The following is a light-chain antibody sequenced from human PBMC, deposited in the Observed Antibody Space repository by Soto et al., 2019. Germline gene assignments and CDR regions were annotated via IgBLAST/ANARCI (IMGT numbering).Light chain of an antibody. J-gene: IGKJ4*01. CDR3: QQYGTSPPLT. Sequence: EIVLMQSPGTLSLSPGERATLSCRASQSVSNNYVAWYQQKPGQAPRLLIAGASSRATGIPYRFSGSGSGTDLALTISRLETEDFAVYYCQQYGTSPPLTFGGGTKVEIK. CDR2: GAS. CDR1: QSVSNNY. V-gene: IGKV3-20*01.